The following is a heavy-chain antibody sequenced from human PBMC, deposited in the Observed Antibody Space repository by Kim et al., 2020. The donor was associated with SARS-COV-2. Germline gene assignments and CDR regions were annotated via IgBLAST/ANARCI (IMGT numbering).Heavy chain of an antibody. D-gene: IGHD6-13*01. CDR3: ALPGIAAAGTLSLRYFDL. J-gene: IGHJ2*01. V-gene: IGHV3-9*01. Sequence: GGSLRLSCAASGFTFDDYAMHWVRQAPGKGLEWVSGISWNSGSIGYADSVKGRFTISRDNAKNSLYLQMNSLRAEDTALYYCALPGIAAAGTLSLRYFDL. CDR1: GFTFDDYA. CDR2: ISWNSGSI.